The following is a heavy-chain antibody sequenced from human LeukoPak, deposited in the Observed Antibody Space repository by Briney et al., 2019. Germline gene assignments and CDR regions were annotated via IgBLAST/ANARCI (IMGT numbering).Heavy chain of an antibody. CDR2: ISHDGSYE. CDR3: ARGPFGSCSSPSCYFFDY. J-gene: IGHJ4*02. V-gene: IGHV3-30*04. Sequence: GGSLRLSCAASGFTFSGFEMHWVRQVPGKGLEWVAVISHDGSYEDYADSVKGRFTISRDNSENTLYLQMNSLRVEDTAVFYCARGPFGSCSSPSCYFFDYWGQGTLVTVSS. D-gene: IGHD2-2*01. CDR1: GFTFSGFE.